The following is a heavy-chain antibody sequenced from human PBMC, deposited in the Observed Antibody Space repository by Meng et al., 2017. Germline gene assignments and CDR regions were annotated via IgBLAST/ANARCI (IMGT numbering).Heavy chain of an antibody. V-gene: IGHV1-2*06. CDR1: GYPFTAYW. CDR2: IDPRSGDT. D-gene: IGHD3-10*01. J-gene: IGHJ4*02. CDR3: ATGSGSYPLVKY. Sequence: QVQLVQSGAEVKNPGASVKVSCKPSGYPFTAYWLHWVRQAPGQGLDWMGRIDPRSGDTQYAQKFQGRVTMTRDTSISTTYMELSRLRSDDTAVYYCATGSGSYPLVKYWGQGTLVTVSS.